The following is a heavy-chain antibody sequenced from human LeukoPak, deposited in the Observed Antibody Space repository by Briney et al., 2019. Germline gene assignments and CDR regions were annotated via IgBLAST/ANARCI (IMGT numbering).Heavy chain of an antibody. D-gene: IGHD2-15*01. CDR3: ARGCSGGSCYPRYYSYYGMDV. V-gene: IGHV1-3*01. Sequence: GASVKVSCKASGYTVTSYAMHWVRQAPGQRLEWMGGINAGDGNTKYSQKFQGRVTITRETSASTAYMALSSLRSEDTAVYYCARGCSGGSCYPRYYSYYGMDVWGKGTTVTVSS. CDR1: GYTVTSYA. J-gene: IGHJ6*04. CDR2: INAGDGNT.